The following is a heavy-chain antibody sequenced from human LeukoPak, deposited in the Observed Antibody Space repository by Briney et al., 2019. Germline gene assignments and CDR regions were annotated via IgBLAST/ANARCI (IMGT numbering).Heavy chain of an antibody. J-gene: IGHJ4*02. D-gene: IGHD2-15*01. V-gene: IGHV3-74*01. CDR3: ACYGIAPPY. Sequence: PGGSLRLSCAASGFTFSSYWMHWVRQAPGKGLVWVSHINNDGSDTTYADSVRGRFTISRDNAENTLYLQMNSLRTEDTAVYYCACYGIAPPYWGQGTLVTVSS. CDR1: GFTFSSYW. CDR2: INNDGSDT.